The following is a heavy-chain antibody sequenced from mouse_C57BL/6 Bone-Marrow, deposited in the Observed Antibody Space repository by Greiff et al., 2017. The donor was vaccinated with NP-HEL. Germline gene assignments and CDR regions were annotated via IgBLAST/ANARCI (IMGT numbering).Heavy chain of an antibody. CDR2: IYPGGGYT. J-gene: IGHJ2*01. D-gene: IGHD3-1*01. V-gene: IGHV1-63*01. CDR1: GYTFTNYW. CDR3: ARSGGFSYYFDY. Sequence: SGAELVRPGTSVKMSCKASGYTFTNYWIGWAKQRPGHGLEWIGDIYPGGGYTNYNEKFKGKATLTADKSSSTAYMQFSSLTSEDSAIYYCARSGGFSYYFDYWGQGTTLTVSS.